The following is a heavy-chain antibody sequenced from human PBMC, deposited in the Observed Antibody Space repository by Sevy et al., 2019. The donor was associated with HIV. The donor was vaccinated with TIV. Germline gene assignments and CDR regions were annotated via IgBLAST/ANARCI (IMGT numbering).Heavy chain of an antibody. CDR1: GFTFSDYY. V-gene: IGHV3-11*04. CDR3: ARDIRGRGKWEPRSDY. Sequence: GGSLRLSCAASGFTFSDYYMSWIRQAPGKGLEWVSYISSSGSTIYYADSAKGRFTISRDNPKNSLYLQMNSLRAEDTAVYYCARDIRGRGKWEPRSDYWGQGTLVTVSS. J-gene: IGHJ4*02. CDR2: ISSSGSTI. D-gene: IGHD1-26*01.